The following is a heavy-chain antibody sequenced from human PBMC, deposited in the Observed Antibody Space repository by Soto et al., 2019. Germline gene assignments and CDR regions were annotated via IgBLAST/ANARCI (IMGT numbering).Heavy chain of an antibody. CDR3: AKELGHARPFDF. J-gene: IGHJ4*02. CDR1: GFIFSTYG. CDR2: IDKSGGST. Sequence: GGSLRLSCTASGFIFSTYGMDWVRQAPGKGLEWVSAIDKSGGSTWYADSVKGRFTISRDSSKNMLYLQMNSLRAEDTAIYYCAKELGHARPFDFWGQGILVTVSS. D-gene: IGHD6-6*01. V-gene: IGHV3-23*01.